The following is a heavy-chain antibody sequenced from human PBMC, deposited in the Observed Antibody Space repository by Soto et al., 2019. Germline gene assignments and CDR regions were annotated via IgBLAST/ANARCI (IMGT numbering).Heavy chain of an antibody. Sequence: QVQLVQSGAEVKKPGSSVKVSCKASGGTFSSYAISWVRQAPGQGLEWMGGIIPIFGTANYAQKFQGRVTSTAEISTSTAYRELSSLRSGDRAVYYCAREGGVGATTGWDWGQGTLVTVSS. J-gene: IGHJ4*02. D-gene: IGHD1-26*01. CDR2: IIPIFGTA. V-gene: IGHV1-69*06. CDR3: AREGGVGATTGWD. CDR1: GGTFSSYA.